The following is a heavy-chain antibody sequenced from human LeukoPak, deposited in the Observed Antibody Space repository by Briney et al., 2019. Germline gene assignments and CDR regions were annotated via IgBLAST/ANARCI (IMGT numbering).Heavy chain of an antibody. CDR1: GDSINSLDL. D-gene: IGHD6-6*01. J-gene: IGHJ4*02. Sequence: SGTLSLTCTVSGDSINSLDLWSWVRQPPGKGLEWIGEMYLSGTTHSNPSVKSRVTISIDKSKNQFFLNLSSVTAADTAVYYCARYRGLHWYSSSLSYFDYWGQGTLVTVSS. V-gene: IGHV4-4*02. CDR2: MYLSGTT. CDR3: ARYRGLHWYSSSLSYFDY.